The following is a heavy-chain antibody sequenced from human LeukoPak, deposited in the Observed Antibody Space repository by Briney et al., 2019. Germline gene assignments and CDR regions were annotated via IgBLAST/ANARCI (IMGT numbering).Heavy chain of an antibody. Sequence: ASVKVSCKASGYTFTSYYMHWVRQAPGQGLEWMGIINPSGGSTSYAQKFQGRVAMTRDTSTSTVYMELSSLRSEDTAVYYCARENGAIFGVVTPLDMDVWGKGTTVTVSS. J-gene: IGHJ6*03. CDR3: ARENGAIFGVVTPLDMDV. V-gene: IGHV1-46*01. CDR1: GYTFTSYY. D-gene: IGHD3-3*01. CDR2: INPSGGST.